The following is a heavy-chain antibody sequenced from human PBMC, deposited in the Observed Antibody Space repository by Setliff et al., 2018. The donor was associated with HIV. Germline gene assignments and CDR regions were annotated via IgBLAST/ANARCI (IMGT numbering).Heavy chain of an antibody. D-gene: IGHD1-1*01. J-gene: IGHJ4*02. V-gene: IGHV4-31*03. CDR1: GSSFSSGIYY. CDR2: ISYSGST. Sequence: SETLSLTCNVSGSSFSSGIYYWTWIRQQPGKGLEWIGYISYSGSTYYNPSLKSRLTMSIDTSKSHFSLNLNSVTVADTAVYYCARGTTSITFDYWSQGTLVTVSS. CDR3: ARGTTSITFDY.